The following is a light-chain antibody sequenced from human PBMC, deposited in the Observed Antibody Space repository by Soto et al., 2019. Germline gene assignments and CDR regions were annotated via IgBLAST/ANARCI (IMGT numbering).Light chain of an antibody. CDR3: QQYNSYSSWT. Sequence: DIQMTQSPSSLSASVGDRVTITCRSSQSLNSLLAWYQQKPGRAPKLLIYDASTLESGVPSRSSGSGSGTEFTLTISSLHTDDFATYYCQQYNSYSSWTLGQGTKVDIK. V-gene: IGKV1-5*01. CDR1: QSLNSL. CDR2: DAS. J-gene: IGKJ1*01.